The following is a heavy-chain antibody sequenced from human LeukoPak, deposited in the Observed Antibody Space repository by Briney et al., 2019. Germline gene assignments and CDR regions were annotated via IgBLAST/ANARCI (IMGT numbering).Heavy chain of an antibody. D-gene: IGHD5-12*01. CDR1: GFTFSDYY. J-gene: IGHJ6*03. Sequence: GESLRLSCAASGFTFSDYYMSWIRQAPGKGLEWVSYISGSGSTVYYTDSVKGRFTISRDNAKNSLFLQMNSLRAEDTAVYYCARERGYDDDYYYFYMDVWGKGTTVTVSS. CDR2: ISGSGSTV. V-gene: IGHV3-11*01. CDR3: ARERGYDDDYYYFYMDV.